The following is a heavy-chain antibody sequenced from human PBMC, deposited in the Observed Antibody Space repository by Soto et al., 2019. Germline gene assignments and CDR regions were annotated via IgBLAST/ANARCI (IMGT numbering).Heavy chain of an antibody. D-gene: IGHD6-13*01. V-gene: IGHV1-69*02. CDR2: IIPILGIA. Sequence: ASVKVSCKASGGTFSSYTISWVRQAPGQGLEWMGRIIPILGIANYAQKFQGRVTITADKSTSTAYMELSSLRSEDTAVYYCASFLGGAAAADDPWGQGTLVTVSS. CDR3: ASFLGGAAAADDP. J-gene: IGHJ5*02. CDR1: GGTFSSYT.